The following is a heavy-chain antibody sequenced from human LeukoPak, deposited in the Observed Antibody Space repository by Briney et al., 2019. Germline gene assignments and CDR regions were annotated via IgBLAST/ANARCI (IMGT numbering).Heavy chain of an antibody. V-gene: IGHV4-34*01. CDR3: TSEGYDILTGDYIVD. J-gene: IGHJ4*02. CDR1: GGSFSGYY. CDR2: VNHRGNS. D-gene: IGHD3-9*01. Sequence: SETLSLTCTAYGGSFSGYYWTWIRQALGKGLEWIGEVNHRGNSKYNPSLKSRVTISVDTSKNEFSLKLSSVTAADTAVYYCTSEGYDILTGDYIVDWGQGTLVTVSS.